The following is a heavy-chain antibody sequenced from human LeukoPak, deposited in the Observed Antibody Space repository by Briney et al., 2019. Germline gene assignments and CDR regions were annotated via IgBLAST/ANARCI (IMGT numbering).Heavy chain of an antibody. D-gene: IGHD2-15*01. CDR2: IIPIFGTA. J-gene: IGHJ4*02. CDR1: GYTFTNFD. Sequence: GASVKVSCKGSGYTFTNFDISWVRQAPGQGLEWMGRIIPIFGTANYAQKFQGRVTITADKSTSTAYMELSSLRSEDTAVYYCASESQDSAPGRGYWGQGTLVTVSS. V-gene: IGHV1-69*06. CDR3: ASESQDSAPGRGY.